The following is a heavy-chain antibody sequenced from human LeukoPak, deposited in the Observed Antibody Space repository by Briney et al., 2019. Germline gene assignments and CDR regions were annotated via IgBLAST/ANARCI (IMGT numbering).Heavy chain of an antibody. CDR2: ISDGGGGT. D-gene: IGHD3-10*01. CDR1: GFTFSNYA. J-gene: IGHJ4*02. Sequence: GGSLRLSCVASGFTFSNYAMSWVRQAPGKGLEWVSSISDGGGGTYYADSVKGRFTISRDNSKNALYLLMNSLRAEDTAIYYCANRGKYYFDYWGQGTLVTVSS. CDR3: ANRGKYYFDY. V-gene: IGHV3-23*01.